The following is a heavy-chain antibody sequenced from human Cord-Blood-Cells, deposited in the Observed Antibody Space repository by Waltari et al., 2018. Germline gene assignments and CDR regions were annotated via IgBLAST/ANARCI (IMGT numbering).Heavy chain of an antibody. CDR2: INHSGST. CDR3: ARVGAFGWELLYYFDY. V-gene: IGHV4-34*01. J-gene: IGHJ4*02. D-gene: IGHD1-26*01. CDR1: GGSFSGYY. Sequence: QVQLQQWGAGLLKPSETLSLTCAVYGGSFSGYYWSWIRQPPGKGPEWIGEINHSGSTNYNPSLKSRVTISVDTSKNQFSLKLSSVTAADTAVYYCARVGAFGWELLYYFDYWGQGTLVTVSS.